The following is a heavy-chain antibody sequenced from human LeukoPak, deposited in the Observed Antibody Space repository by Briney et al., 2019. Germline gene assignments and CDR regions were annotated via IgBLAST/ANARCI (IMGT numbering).Heavy chain of an antibody. CDR2: INHSGST. Sequence: PSETLSLTCAVYGGSFSGYYWSWIRQPPGKGLEWIGEINHSGSTNYNPSLKSRVTISVDTSKNQFSLKLSSVTAADTAVYYCARRGLRYFDWSYHFDYWGQGTLVTVSS. CDR3: ARRGLRYFDWSYHFDY. D-gene: IGHD3-9*01. CDR1: GGSFSGYY. J-gene: IGHJ4*02. V-gene: IGHV4-34*01.